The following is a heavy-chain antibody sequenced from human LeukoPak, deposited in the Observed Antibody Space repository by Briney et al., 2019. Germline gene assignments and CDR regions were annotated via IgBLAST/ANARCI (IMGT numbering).Heavy chain of an antibody. D-gene: IGHD6-6*01. CDR3: ARVPRSSSSVDY. J-gene: IGHJ4*02. CDR1: GGSFSGYY. Sequence: PSETLSLTCAVYGGSFSGYYWSWLRQPPAKGLAGIGEINHRGSTNYKPSLKSQATISVDTSKNQFSLKLHSVTAADTAVYYCARVPRSSSSVDYWGQGTLVTVSS. CDR2: INHRGST. V-gene: IGHV4-34*01.